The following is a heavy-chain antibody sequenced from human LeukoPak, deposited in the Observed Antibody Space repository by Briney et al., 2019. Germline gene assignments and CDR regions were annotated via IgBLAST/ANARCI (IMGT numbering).Heavy chain of an antibody. CDR1: GITNAW. CDR2: IKSKISGGTT. D-gene: IGHD4-17*01. Sequence: SGGSLRLSCATSGITNAWMSWVRQAPGKGLEWVGRIKSKISGGTTYYAAPVKGRFTISRDESESNLYLQMDSLQTEDTAVYYCVTDDYGDSRGPGESDAFDIWGQGTMVPVSS. J-gene: IGHJ3*02. CDR3: VTDDYGDSRGPGESDAFDI. V-gene: IGHV3-15*01.